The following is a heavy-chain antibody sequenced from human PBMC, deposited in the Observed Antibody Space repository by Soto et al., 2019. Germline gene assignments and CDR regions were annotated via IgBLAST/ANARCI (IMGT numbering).Heavy chain of an antibody. D-gene: IGHD3-10*01. V-gene: IGHV3-23*01. Sequence: EVQLLESGGGLVQPGGSLRLSCAASGFIFSNYAMTWVRQAPGKGLEWVSAISGAGGDTYYADSVKGRFTISRDNSKNTLSLQMKSLRAEDTAVYYCAKVSRITMVRAHFDYWGQGALVTVSS. CDR1: GFIFSNYA. J-gene: IGHJ4*02. CDR2: ISGAGGDT. CDR3: AKVSRITMVRAHFDY.